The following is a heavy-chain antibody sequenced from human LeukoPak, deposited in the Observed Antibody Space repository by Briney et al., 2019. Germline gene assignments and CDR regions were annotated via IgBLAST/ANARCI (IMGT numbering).Heavy chain of an antibody. CDR1: GYTFTSYG. J-gene: IGHJ1*01. CDR2: ISAYNGNT. Sequence: ASVKVSCKASGYTFTSYGISWVRQAPGQGLEWLGWISAYNGNTNYAQKLQGRVTMTTDTSTSTAYMELRSLRYDDTAVYYCARAYCGGDCYSEYFQHWGQGTLVTVSS. CDR3: ARAYCGGDCYSEYFQH. V-gene: IGHV1-18*01. D-gene: IGHD2-21*02.